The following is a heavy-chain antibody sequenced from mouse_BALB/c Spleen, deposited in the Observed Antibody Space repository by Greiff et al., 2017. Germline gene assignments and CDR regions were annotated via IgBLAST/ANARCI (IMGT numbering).Heavy chain of an antibody. CDR2: ISYSGST. CDR3: ARGGYDGHWFAY. CDR1: GYSITSDYA. Sequence: EVKLMESGPGLVKPSQSLSLTCTVTGYSITSDYAWNWIRQFPGNKLEWMGYISYSGSTSYNPSLKSRISITRDTSKNQFFLQLNSVTTEDTATYYCARGGYDGHWFAYWGQGTLVTVSA. V-gene: IGHV3-2*02. J-gene: IGHJ3*01. D-gene: IGHD2-2*01.